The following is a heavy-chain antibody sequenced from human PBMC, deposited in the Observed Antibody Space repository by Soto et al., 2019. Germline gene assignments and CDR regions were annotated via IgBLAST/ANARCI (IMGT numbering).Heavy chain of an antibody. CDR3: ARDMNWLDP. J-gene: IGHJ5*02. Sequence: GALRLSCAASGFTFDTYEMNWVRQAPGKGLEWVAMISFAGTNDYYADSVKGRFTISRDNSNNTLFLHMNSLRVEDTAVYYCARDMNWLDPWGQGTLVTVSS. CDR1: GFTFDTYE. V-gene: IGHV3-30-3*01. CDR2: ISFAGTND.